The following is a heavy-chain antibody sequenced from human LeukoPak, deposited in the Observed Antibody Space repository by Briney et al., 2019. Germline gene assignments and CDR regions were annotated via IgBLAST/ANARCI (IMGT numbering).Heavy chain of an antibody. CDR3: ARDGVEMATIIGYFDY. CDR1: GGTFSSYA. Sequence: GASVKVSCEASGGTFSSYAISWVRQAPGQGLEWMGGIIPIFGTANYAQKFQGRVTITADESTSSAYMELSSLRSEDTAVYYCARDGVEMATIIGYFDYWGQGTLVTVSS. CDR2: IIPIFGTA. D-gene: IGHD5-24*01. V-gene: IGHV1-69*13. J-gene: IGHJ4*02.